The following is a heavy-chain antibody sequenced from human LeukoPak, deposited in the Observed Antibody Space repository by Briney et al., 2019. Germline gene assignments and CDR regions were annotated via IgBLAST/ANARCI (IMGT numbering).Heavy chain of an antibody. CDR2: INTDGSST. CDR3: ARESGIAAALDL. J-gene: IGHJ5*02. CDR1: GFTVSGNY. Sequence: GGSLRLSCAASGFTVSGNYLTWVRQAPGKGLVWVSRINTDGSSTSYADSVKGRFTISRDNAKNTLYLQMNSLRAEDTAVYYCARESGIAAALDLWGQGTLVTVSS. V-gene: IGHV3-74*01. D-gene: IGHD6-13*01.